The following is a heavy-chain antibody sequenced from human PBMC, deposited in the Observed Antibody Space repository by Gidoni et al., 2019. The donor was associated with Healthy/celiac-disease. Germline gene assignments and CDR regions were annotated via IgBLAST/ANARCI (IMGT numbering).Heavy chain of an antibody. D-gene: IGHD3-22*01. J-gene: IGHJ4*02. CDR1: GFTLSSYA. CDR3: AKDSYYDSSGSVDY. CDR2: ISGSGGST. Sequence: EVQLLESGGGLVKPGGSLRLSCAASGFTLSSYAMRWVRQAPGKGLEWVSAISGSGGSTYYADSVKGRFTISRDNSKNTLYLQMNSLRAEDTAVYYCAKDSYYDSSGSVDYWGQGTLVTVSS. V-gene: IGHV3-23*01.